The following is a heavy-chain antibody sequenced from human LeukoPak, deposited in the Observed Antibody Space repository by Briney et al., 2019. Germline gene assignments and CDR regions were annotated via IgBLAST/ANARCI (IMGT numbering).Heavy chain of an antibody. CDR2: ISYDGSNK. J-gene: IGHJ3*02. V-gene: IGHV3-30*18. Sequence: PGGSLRLSCAASGFTFSSYGMHWVRQAPGKGLEWVAVISYDGSNKYYACSVHGRFTIYRDNYKNTLYLQMNNLSAEDTAVYYCAKFFSRGWFLDAFHIWGQGTMVTVSS. CDR3: AKFFSRGWFLDAFHI. CDR1: GFTFSSYG. D-gene: IGHD6-19*01.